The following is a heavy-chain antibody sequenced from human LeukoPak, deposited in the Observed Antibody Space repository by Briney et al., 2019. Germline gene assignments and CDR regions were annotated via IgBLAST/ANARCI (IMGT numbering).Heavy chain of an antibody. Sequence: ASVRVSCKTFRYRFTGYFMHWGRQAPGQGGEWMGWINTNSGDTNYAQKFQGRVTMTRDTSISTAYMELSSLGSDDTAVYYCARRDPNSISNFYSGSYYYAMDVWSQGTTVTVSS. D-gene: IGHD3-3*01. J-gene: IGHJ6*02. CDR3: ARRDPNSISNFYSGSYYYAMDV. CDR1: RYRFTGYF. CDR2: INTNSGDT. V-gene: IGHV1-2*02.